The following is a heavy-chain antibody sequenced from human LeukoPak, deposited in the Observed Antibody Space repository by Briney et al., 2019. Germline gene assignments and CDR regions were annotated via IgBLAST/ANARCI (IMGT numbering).Heavy chain of an antibody. CDR3: ARVRAVAGTGYYYMDV. D-gene: IGHD6-19*01. Sequence: SETLSLTCTVSGGSISSYYWSWIRQPAGKGLEWIGRIYTSGSTNYNPSLKSRVTISVDTSKNQFSLKLSSVTAADTAVYYCARVRAVAGTGYYYMDVWGKGTTVTVSS. CDR2: IYTSGST. J-gene: IGHJ6*03. CDR1: GGSISSYY. V-gene: IGHV4-4*07.